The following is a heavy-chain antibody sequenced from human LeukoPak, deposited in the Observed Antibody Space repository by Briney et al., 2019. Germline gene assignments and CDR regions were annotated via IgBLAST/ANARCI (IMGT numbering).Heavy chain of an antibody. J-gene: IGHJ4*02. V-gene: IGHV3-74*01. CDR1: GFTFSSYW. Sequence: PGGSLRLSCAASGFTFSSYWMHWVRQAPGKGLVWVARIKSDGSTTTYADSVRGRFSISRDNAKNTLFLQMSSLRAEDTALYYCARSLDVLKTPFDYWGQGTLVAVSS. CDR3: ARSLDVLKTPFDY. D-gene: IGHD3-9*01. CDR2: IKSDGSTT.